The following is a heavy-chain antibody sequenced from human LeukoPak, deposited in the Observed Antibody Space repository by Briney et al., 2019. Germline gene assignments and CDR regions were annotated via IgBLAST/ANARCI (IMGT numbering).Heavy chain of an antibody. CDR3: ARLYNEYSSSWYGYFDY. J-gene: IGHJ4*02. CDR2: IYPGDSDT. D-gene: IGHD6-13*01. Sequence: GESLKISCKGSGYSFTSYWIGWVRQMPGKGLEWMGIIYPGDSDTRYSPSFQGQVTISADKSISTAYLQWSSLKASDTAMYYCARLYNEYSSSWYGYFDYWGQGTLVTVSS. CDR1: GYSFTSYW. V-gene: IGHV5-51*01.